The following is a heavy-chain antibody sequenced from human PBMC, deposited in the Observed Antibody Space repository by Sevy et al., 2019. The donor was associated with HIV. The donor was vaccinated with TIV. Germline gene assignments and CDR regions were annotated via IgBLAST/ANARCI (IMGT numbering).Heavy chain of an antibody. Sequence: GGSLRLSCAASGFTFSTYAMSWVRQTPGKGLQWVSVISDSGGSTYYADSVKGRLTISRDNSKNTMYLQMNSLRAEDTAVYYCARRPDFGRVIPTGVMDVWGQGSAITVSS. CDR2: ISDSGGST. D-gene: IGHD3-3*01. CDR3: ARRPDFGRVIPTGVMDV. J-gene: IGHJ6*02. V-gene: IGHV3-23*01. CDR1: GFTFSTYA.